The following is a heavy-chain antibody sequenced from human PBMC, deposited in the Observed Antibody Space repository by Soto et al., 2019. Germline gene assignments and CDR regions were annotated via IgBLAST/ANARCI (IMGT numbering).Heavy chain of an antibody. Sequence: GGSLRLSCAASGFTFSSYSMNWVRQAPGKGLEWVSSISSSSSYIYYADSVKGRFTISRDNAKNSLYPQMNSLRAEDTAVYYCYVTGTTNWFDPWGQGTLVTVSS. CDR3: YVTGTTNWFDP. D-gene: IGHD1-20*01. V-gene: IGHV3-21*01. CDR1: GFTFSSYS. CDR2: ISSSSSYI. J-gene: IGHJ5*02.